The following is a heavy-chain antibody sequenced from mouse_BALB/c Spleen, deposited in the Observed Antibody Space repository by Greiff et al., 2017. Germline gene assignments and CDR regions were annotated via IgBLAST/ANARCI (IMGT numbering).Heavy chain of an antibody. Sequence: QVQLKESGAELARPGASVKLSCKASGYTFTSYWMQWVKQRPGQGLEWIGAIYPGDGDTRYTQKFKGKATLTADKSSSTAYMQLSSLASEDSAVYYCARSDLPYAMDYWGQGTSVTVSS. D-gene: IGHD2-1*01. CDR1: GYTFTSYW. CDR3: ARSDLPYAMDY. V-gene: IGHV1-87*01. CDR2: IYPGDGDT. J-gene: IGHJ4*01.